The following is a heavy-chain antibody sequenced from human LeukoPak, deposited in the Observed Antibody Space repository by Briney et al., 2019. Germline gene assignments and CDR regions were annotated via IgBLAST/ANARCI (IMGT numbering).Heavy chain of an antibody. J-gene: IGHJ4*02. D-gene: IGHD5/OR15-5a*01. CDR2: INPNTGST. CDR3: ARDLSGWGNSVY. CDR1: GYTFINYY. V-gene: IGHV1-46*01. Sequence: GASVKVSCKASGYTFINYYLHWVRQAPGQGLVWVGQINPNTGSTNCAQMFQGRVTMTADTSTNTVYMELNSLTSDDTAVYYCARDLSGWGNSVYWGQGTLVTVSS.